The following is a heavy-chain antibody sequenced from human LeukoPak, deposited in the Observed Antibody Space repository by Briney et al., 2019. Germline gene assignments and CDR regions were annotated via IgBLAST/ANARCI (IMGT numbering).Heavy chain of an antibody. D-gene: IGHD4-17*01. J-gene: IGHJ4*02. CDR3: ARGSFDYGDYQIFDY. CDR1: GGSISSSSYY. V-gene: IGHV4-39*01. Sequence: SETLSLTCTVSGGSISSSSYYWGWIRQPPGKGLEWIGSIYYSGSTYYNPSLKSRVTISVDTSKNQFSLKLSSVTAADTAMYYCARGSFDYGDYQIFDYWGQGTLVTVSS. CDR2: IYYSGST.